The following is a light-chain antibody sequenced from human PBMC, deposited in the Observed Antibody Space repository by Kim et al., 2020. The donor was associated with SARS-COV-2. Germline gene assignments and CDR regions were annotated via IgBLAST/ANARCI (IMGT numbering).Light chain of an antibody. CDR2: TSD. V-gene: IGLV1-44*01. CDR1: TSSIDTTA. CDR3: AAWEDSPDGYVV. J-gene: IGLJ2*01. Sequence: RFSVSCAGSTSSIDTTAVNWDQPLPGAAPELLVHTSDQRPSGVPDRFSGSRFGTSASLAISGLRSGDEADYFCAAWEDSPDGYVVFGGGTQLTVL.